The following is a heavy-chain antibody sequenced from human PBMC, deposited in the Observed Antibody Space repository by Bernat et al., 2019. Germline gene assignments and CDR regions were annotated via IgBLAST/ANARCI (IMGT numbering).Heavy chain of an antibody. V-gene: IGHV1-18*01. J-gene: IGHJ4*02. CDR2: ISAYNGNT. D-gene: IGHD6-13*01. CDR3: ARDHRLLSFRAAAGRGLVY. CDR1: GYTFTSYG. Sequence: QVRLVQSGADVKKPRSSVKFSCKASGYTFTSYGISWVRQAPGQGLEWMGWISAYNGNTNYAQKLQGRVTMTTDTSTSTAYMELRSLRSDDTAVYYCARDHRLLSFRAAAGRGLVYWGQGTLVTVSS.